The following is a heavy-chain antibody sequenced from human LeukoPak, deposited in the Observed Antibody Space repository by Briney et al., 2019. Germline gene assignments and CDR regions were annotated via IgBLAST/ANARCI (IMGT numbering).Heavy chain of an antibody. D-gene: IGHD6-13*01. V-gene: IGHV3-21*01. CDR2: ISSSSSYI. Sequence: GGSLRLPCAASGFTFSSYSMNWVRQAPGKGLEWVSSISSSSSYIYYADSVKGRFTISRDNAKNSLYLQMNSLRAEDTAVYYCARDRTPLAAAGFDYWGQGTLVTVSS. CDR3: ARDRTPLAAAGFDY. CDR1: GFTFSSYS. J-gene: IGHJ4*02.